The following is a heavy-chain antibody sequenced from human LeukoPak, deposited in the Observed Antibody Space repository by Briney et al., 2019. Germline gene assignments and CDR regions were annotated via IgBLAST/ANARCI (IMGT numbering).Heavy chain of an antibody. CDR1: GFTFDDYA. V-gene: IGHV3-43D*04. Sequence: QTGGSLRLSCAASGFTFDDYAMHWVRQAPGKGLEWVSLISWDGGSTYYADSVRGRFTISRDNSKNFLYLQMNSLRAEDTALYSCAKVRSYDNNGYYDYWGQGTLVTVSS. CDR2: ISWDGGST. D-gene: IGHD3-22*01. CDR3: AKVRSYDNNGYYDY. J-gene: IGHJ4*02.